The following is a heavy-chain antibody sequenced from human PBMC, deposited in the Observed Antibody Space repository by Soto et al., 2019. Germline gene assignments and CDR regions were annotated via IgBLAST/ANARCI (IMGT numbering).Heavy chain of an antibody. CDR2: IYYSGST. Sequence: SQTLSLTCTVSGGSIRSSSYYWGWIRQPPGKGLEWIGSIYYSGSTYYNPSLKSRVTISVDTSKNQFSLKLSSVTAADTAVYYCARQRYVLLWFGESLYYFDYWGQGTLVTVSS. CDR3: ARQRYVLLWFGESLYYFDY. J-gene: IGHJ4*02. D-gene: IGHD3-10*01. V-gene: IGHV4-39*01. CDR1: GGSIRSSSYY.